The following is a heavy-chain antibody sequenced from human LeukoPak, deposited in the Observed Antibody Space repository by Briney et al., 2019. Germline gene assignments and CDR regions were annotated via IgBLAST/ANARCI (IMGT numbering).Heavy chain of an antibody. D-gene: IGHD1-14*01. CDR2: ISSSSSTI. J-gene: IGHJ4*02. Sequence: QPGGSLRLSCAASGFTFSSYSMNWIRQAPGKGLEWVSYISSSSSTIYYADSVKGRFTISRDNAKNSLYLQMNSLRAEDTAVYYCAVGSGTYDFWGQGTLVTVSS. CDR1: GFTFSSYS. V-gene: IGHV3-48*01. CDR3: AVGSGTYDF.